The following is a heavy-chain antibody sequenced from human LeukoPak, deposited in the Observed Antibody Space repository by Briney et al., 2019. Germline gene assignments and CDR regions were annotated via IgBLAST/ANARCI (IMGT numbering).Heavy chain of an antibody. V-gene: IGHV4-39*01. Sequence: SETLSLTCTVSGGSISSNAYYWGWIRQPPGKGLEWIGTIYYSGTTYYNPSLKSRVTISVDTSKNQFSLKLSSVTAADTAVYYCARRGIFTVTPPDYWGQGTLVTVSS. CDR2: IYYSGTT. D-gene: IGHD4-17*01. CDR3: ARRGIFTVTPPDY. CDR1: GGSISSNAYY. J-gene: IGHJ4*02.